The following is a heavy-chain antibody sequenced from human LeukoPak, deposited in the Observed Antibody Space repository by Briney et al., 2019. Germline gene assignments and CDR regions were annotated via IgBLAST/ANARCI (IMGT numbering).Heavy chain of an antibody. V-gene: IGHV4-4*07. Sequence: SETLSLTCTVSGGSSSSYYWSWIRQPAGKGLEWIGRIYTSGSTNYNPSLKSRVTMSVDTSKNQFSLKLSSVTAADTAVYYCARDPPQYDILTGSVSYYYYYMDVWGKGTTVTVSS. CDR2: IYTSGST. D-gene: IGHD3-9*01. CDR3: ARDPPQYDILTGSVSYYYYYMDV. J-gene: IGHJ6*03. CDR1: GGSSSSYY.